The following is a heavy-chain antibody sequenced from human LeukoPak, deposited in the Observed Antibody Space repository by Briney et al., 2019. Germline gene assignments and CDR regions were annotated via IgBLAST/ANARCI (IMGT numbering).Heavy chain of an antibody. J-gene: IGHJ4*02. Sequence: SETLSLTCTVSGGSITAYSRSWIRQPAGKGLEWICGMYGSGSSNYNPTPRSRVSMSLDTAKNQNSLNLNSAAAADQGKYCCARGIGPGKYYFDSWGQGTLVTVSS. CDR3: ARGIGPGKYYFDS. D-gene: IGHD3-3*02. CDR2: MYGSGSS. V-gene: IGHV4-4*07. CDR1: GGSITAYS.